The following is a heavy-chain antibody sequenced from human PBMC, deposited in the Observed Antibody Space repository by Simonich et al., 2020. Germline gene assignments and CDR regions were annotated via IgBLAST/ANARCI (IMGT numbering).Heavy chain of an antibody. CDR2: INLSGST. J-gene: IGHJ5*02. V-gene: IGHV4-34*01. Sequence: QVQLQQWGAGLLKPSETLSLTCAVYGGSFSGYYWSWLRQPPGKGVEWIGEINLSGSTNSNPSLKSRVTISVDTSKNQFTLRQSSVTAADTAVYYCAGGGLVNYDILTGYHNWFDPWGQGTLVTVSS. D-gene: IGHD3-9*01. CDR1: GGSFSGYY. CDR3: AGGGLVNYDILTGYHNWFDP.